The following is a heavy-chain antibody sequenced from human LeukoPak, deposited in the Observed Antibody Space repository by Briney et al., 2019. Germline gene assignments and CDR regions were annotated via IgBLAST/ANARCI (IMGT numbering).Heavy chain of an antibody. Sequence: GGSLRLSCAASGFSFSSYGMHWVRQAPGKGLEWVAVIWYDGSNKHYADSVKGRFTISRDNSKNTLYLQMNSLRAEDTAVYYCASNYYDSSGYYVDAFDIWGQGTMVTVSS. J-gene: IGHJ3*02. CDR2: IWYDGSNK. V-gene: IGHV3-33*01. CDR1: GFSFSSYG. D-gene: IGHD3-22*01. CDR3: ASNYYDSSGYYVDAFDI.